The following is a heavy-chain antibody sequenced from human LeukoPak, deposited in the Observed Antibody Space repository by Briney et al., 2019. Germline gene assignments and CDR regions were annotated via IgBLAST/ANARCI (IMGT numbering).Heavy chain of an antibody. V-gene: IGHV3-30*04. CDR2: ISYDGSNK. D-gene: IGHD1-26*01. Sequence: PGGSLRLSCAASGFTFSSYAMPWVRQAPGKGLEWVAVISYDGSNKYYADSVKGRFTISRDNSKNTLYLQMNSLRAEDTAVYYCARDRGSYPEYYFDYWGQGTLVTVSS. CDR1: GFTFSSYA. J-gene: IGHJ4*02. CDR3: ARDRGSYPEYYFDY.